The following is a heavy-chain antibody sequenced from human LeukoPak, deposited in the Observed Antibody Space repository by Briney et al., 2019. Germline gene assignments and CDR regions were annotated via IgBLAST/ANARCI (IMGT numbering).Heavy chain of an antibody. Sequence: SVKVSCRASGGTFSSYAISWVRQAPGQGLEWMGGIIPIFGTANYAQKFQGRVTITADESTSTAYMELSSLRSEDTAVYYCARGGIQEAIFDYWGQGTLVTVSS. J-gene: IGHJ4*02. CDR2: IIPIFGTA. CDR3: ARGGIQEAIFDY. CDR1: GGTFSSYA. V-gene: IGHV1-69*13. D-gene: IGHD5-18*01.